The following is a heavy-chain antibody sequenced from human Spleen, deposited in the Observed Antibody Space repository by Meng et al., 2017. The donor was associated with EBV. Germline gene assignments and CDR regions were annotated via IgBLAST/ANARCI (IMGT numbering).Heavy chain of an antibody. CDR1: GASVSSGSYH. CDR3: ARDQSGLSGFGP. V-gene: IGHV4-61*01. CDR2: IYYSGST. D-gene: IGHD5-12*01. J-gene: IGHJ5*02. Sequence: VQLQASGPELGKPSETLFLTCTVSGASVSSGSYHWNWLRQPPGKGLEWIGDIYYSGSTNYNPSLKSRVTISVDTSKNQFSLKLRSVTAADTAVYYCARDQSGLSGFGPWGQGTLVTVSS.